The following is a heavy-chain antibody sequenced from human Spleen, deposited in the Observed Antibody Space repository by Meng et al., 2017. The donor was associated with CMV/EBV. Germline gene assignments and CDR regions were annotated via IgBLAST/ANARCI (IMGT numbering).Heavy chain of an antibody. J-gene: IGHJ3*02. Sequence: SCAASGFTFSSYWMHWVRQAPGKGLVWVSRINSDGSSTSYADSVKGRFTISRDNAKNTLYLQINSLRAEDTAVYYCARGDGVVAANDAFDIWGQGTMVTVSS. CDR3: ARGDGVVAANDAFDI. D-gene: IGHD2-15*01. V-gene: IGHV3-74*01. CDR1: GFTFSSYW. CDR2: INSDGSST.